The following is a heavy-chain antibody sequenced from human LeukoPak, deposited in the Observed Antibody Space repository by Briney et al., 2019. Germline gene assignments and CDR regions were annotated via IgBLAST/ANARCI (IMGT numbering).Heavy chain of an antibody. CDR3: GIAQNDNWFDP. Sequence: GRSLRLSCAASGFTFDDYAMHWVRQAPGKGLEWVSGISWNSGSIGYADSVKGRFTISRDNAKNSLYLQMNSLRAEDTALYYCGIAQNDNWFDPWGQGTLVTVSS. J-gene: IGHJ5*02. CDR2: ISWNSGSI. CDR1: GFTFDDYA. V-gene: IGHV3-9*01. D-gene: IGHD1-1*01.